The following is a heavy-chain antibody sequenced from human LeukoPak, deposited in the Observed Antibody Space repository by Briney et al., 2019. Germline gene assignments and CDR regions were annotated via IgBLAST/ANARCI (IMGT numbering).Heavy chain of an antibody. CDR2: IIPILGIA. CDR1: GGTFSSYA. D-gene: IGHD4-17*01. V-gene: IGHV1-69*04. CDR3: AREFYGYFDY. Sequence: GSSVKVSCKASGGTFSSYAISWVRQAPGQGLEWMGRIIPILGIANYAQKLQGRVTMTTDTSTSTAYMELRSLRSDDTAVYYCAREFYGYFDYWGQGTLVTVSS. J-gene: IGHJ4*02.